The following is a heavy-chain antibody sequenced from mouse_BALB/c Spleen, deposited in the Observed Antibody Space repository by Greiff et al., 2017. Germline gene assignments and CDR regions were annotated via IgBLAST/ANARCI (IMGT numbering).Heavy chain of an antibody. D-gene: IGHD2-14*01. Sequence: EVQLHQSGPELVKPGASVKISCKASGYTFTDYNMHWVKQSHGKSLEWIGYIYPYNGGTGYNQKFKSKATLTVDNSSSTAYMELRSLTSEDSAVYYCARDYRYDEAWFAYWGQGTLVTVSA. CDR2: IYPYNGGT. J-gene: IGHJ3*01. CDR1: GYTFTDYN. CDR3: ARDYRYDEAWFAY. V-gene: IGHV1S29*02.